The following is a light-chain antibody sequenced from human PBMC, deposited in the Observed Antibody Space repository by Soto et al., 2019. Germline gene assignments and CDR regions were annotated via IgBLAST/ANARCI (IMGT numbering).Light chain of an antibody. CDR3: CSYTVRYSFV. J-gene: IGLJ1*01. CDR2: DVY. V-gene: IGLV2-11*01. Sequence: QSVLTQPRSVSGSPGQSVTISCTGTSSDVGGYNYVSWYQHHPGKAPKLIIYDVYKWPSGVPGRFFGFKSGNTASLTISGLQADDEAIYYRCSYTVRYSFVFGSGTKV. CDR1: SSDVGGYNY.